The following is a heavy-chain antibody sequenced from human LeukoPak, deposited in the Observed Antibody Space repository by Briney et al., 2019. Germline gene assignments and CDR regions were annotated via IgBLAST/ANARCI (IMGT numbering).Heavy chain of an antibody. J-gene: IGHJ6*03. Sequence: AGGSLRLSCAASGFTFSSYSMNWVRQAPGKGLEWVSSISSSSSYIYYADSVKGRFTISRDNAKNSLYLQMNRLRAEDTALYYCARAQGAGGLGYYYMDVWGKGTTVTISS. V-gene: IGHV3-21*01. CDR2: ISSSSSYI. CDR3: ARAQGAGGLGYYYMDV. CDR1: GFTFSSYS. D-gene: IGHD6-19*01.